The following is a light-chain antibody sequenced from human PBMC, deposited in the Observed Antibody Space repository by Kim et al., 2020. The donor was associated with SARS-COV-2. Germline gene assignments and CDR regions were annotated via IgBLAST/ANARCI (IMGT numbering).Light chain of an antibody. CDR2: DVN. CDR1: SSDVGGYNF. J-gene: IGLJ1*01. V-gene: IGLV2-14*03. Sequence: QSITTSCTGTSSDVGGYNFVSWYQQHPDKAPKLMIYDVNKRPSGVSNRFSGSKSGNTASLTISGLQAEDEADYYCSSYTSSSTLYVFGAGTQLTVL. CDR3: SSYTSSSTLYV.